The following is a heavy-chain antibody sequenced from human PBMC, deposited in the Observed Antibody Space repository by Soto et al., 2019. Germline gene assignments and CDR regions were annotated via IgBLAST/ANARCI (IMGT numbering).Heavy chain of an antibody. J-gene: IGHJ2*01. CDR2: INPHTGDT. Sequence: QVQLVQSGAEVKKPGASVTVSCKTSGYPLTDFYIHWVRQAPGQGLEWMAWINPHTGDTNTALKFQGRVTMTRDTSINPAFMELTRLSSDDTAVDYCAREGGAAPGARREWYLDLWGRGTLVSVSS. CDR1: GYPLTDFY. V-gene: IGHV1-2*02. CDR3: AREGGAAPGARREWYLDL. D-gene: IGHD6-25*01.